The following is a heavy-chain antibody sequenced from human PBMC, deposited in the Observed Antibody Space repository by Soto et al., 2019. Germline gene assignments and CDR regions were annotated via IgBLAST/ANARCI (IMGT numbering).Heavy chain of an antibody. V-gene: IGHV1-2*02. CDR1: GHTFTAYY. D-gene: IGHD3-3*01. Sequence: GASVKVSCKSSGHTFTAYYIHWVRQAPGQGLEWMGWINPNSGDTNYPQKFQGRVTMTRDTSIRTVYMELSGLRSDDTAVYYCARALVRFLDWVPDHYYYTMDVWGQGTTVTVSS. J-gene: IGHJ6*02. CDR2: INPNSGDT. CDR3: ARALVRFLDWVPDHYYYTMDV.